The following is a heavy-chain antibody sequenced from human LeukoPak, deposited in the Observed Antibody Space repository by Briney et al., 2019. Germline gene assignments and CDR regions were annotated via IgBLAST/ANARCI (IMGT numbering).Heavy chain of an antibody. Sequence: PSETLSLTCTFSGGFVSCGNYFWSWMRQPPVKGLEWIGYVHDSGSTNYNPSLKIRVIISVDTSNNQFSLKVQSVPAADMAVYYCPTEGGYSGYYWGEGTLVTVSS. V-gene: IGHV4-61*01. J-gene: IGHJ4*02. CDR2: VHDSGST. D-gene: IGHD5-12*01. CDR3: PTEGGYSGYY. CDR1: GGFVSCGNYF.